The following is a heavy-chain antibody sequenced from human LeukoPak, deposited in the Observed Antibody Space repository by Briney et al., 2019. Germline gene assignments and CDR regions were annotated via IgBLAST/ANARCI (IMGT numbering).Heavy chain of an antibody. V-gene: IGHV4-34*01. Sequence: KPSETLSLTCAVYGGSFSGYYWSWIRQPPGKGLEWIGEINHSGSTNYNPSLTSRVTISVATSKTQFSLKLSSVTAADTAVYYCAREPSGDYSGAFDIWGQGTMVTVSS. CDR1: GGSFSGYY. J-gene: IGHJ3*02. D-gene: IGHD4-11*01. CDR2: INHSGST. CDR3: AREPSGDYSGAFDI.